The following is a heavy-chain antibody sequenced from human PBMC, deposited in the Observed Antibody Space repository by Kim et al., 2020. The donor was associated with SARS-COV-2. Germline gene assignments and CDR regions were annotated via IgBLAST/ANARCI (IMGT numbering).Heavy chain of an antibody. Sequence: GGSLRLSCAASGFTFSSYWMSWVRQAPGKGLEWVANIKQDGSEKYYVDSVKGRFTISRDNAKNSLYLQMNSLRAEDTAVYYCARWGCSSTSCYFLDYWGQGTLVTVSS. CDR1: GFTFSSYW. V-gene: IGHV3-7*03. CDR3: ARWGCSSTSCYFLDY. CDR2: IKQDGSEK. D-gene: IGHD2-2*01. J-gene: IGHJ4*02.